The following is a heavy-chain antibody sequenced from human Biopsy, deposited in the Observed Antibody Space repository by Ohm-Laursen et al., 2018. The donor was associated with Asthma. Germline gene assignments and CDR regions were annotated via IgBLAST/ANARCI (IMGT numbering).Heavy chain of an antibody. CDR3: AREGVAGTHIED. CDR1: RFTYE. J-gene: IGHJ4*02. Sequence: SLRLSCTASRFTYEMHWVRQAPGKGLEWVAVISNDGSSIYYADSVKGRFTISRDNSKNTLSLQMNSLTAEDTAVYYCAREGVAGTHIEDWGQGTLVTVSS. D-gene: IGHD6-19*01. CDR2: ISNDGSSI. V-gene: IGHV3-30-3*01.